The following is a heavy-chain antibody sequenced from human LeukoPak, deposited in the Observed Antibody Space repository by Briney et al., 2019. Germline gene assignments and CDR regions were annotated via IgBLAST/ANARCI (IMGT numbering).Heavy chain of an antibody. V-gene: IGHV3-21*01. D-gene: IGHD3-10*01. CDR1: GFTFSSYT. CDR2: ISSSSSYI. J-gene: IGHJ6*02. CDR3: ARDMVRGVIKYYYYYGMDV. Sequence: GGSLRLSCAASGFTFSSYTMSWVRQAPGKGLEWVSSISSSSSYIYYADSVKGRFTISRDNAKNSLYLQMNSLRAEDTAVYYCARDMVRGVIKYYYYYGMDVWGQGTTVTVSS.